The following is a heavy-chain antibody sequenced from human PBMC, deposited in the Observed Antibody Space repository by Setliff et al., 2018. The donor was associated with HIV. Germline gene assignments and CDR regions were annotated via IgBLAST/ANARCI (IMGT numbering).Heavy chain of an antibody. J-gene: IGHJ5*02. CDR1: GGSISSGGYY. D-gene: IGHD3-22*01. CDR2: IYYNGNT. Sequence: KPSETLSLTCTVSGGSISSGGYYWSWIRQHPERGLEWMGYIYYNGNTYYNPSLKSRVTISVDTSKNQFSLKLSSVTAADTAVYCCARRAYTYYYDSSGYSNWFDPWGQGTLVTVSS. V-gene: IGHV4-31*03. CDR3: ARRAYTYYYDSSGYSNWFDP.